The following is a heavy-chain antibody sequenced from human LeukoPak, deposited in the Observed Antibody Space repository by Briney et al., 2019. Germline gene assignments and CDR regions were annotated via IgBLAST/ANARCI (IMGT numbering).Heavy chain of an antibody. V-gene: IGHV5-51*01. CDR3: ARLVGGVAGMGDYFDF. CDR1: GYSFSTYW. CDR2: IYSGDSDT. Sequence: GESLKISCKGSGYSFSTYWIGWVRQVPGRGLEWMGIIYSGDSDTRESPSFQGQVTMSADRSISTAYLQWSSLKASDSAMYYCARLVGGVAGMGDYFDFWGQGTLVTVYS. D-gene: IGHD6-19*01. J-gene: IGHJ4*02.